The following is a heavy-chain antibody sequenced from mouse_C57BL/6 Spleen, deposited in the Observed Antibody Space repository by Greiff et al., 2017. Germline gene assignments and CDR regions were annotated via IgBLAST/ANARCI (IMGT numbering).Heavy chain of an antibody. D-gene: IGHD1-1*01. Sequence: VQLQQSGPGLVKPSQSLSLTCSVTGYSITSGYYWNWIRQFPGNKLEWMGYISYDGSNNYNPSLKNRISITRDTTKNQFFLKLNCVTTEDTATYYCAREKTTLVAPGAMGYWGQGTSVTVSS. CDR2: ISYDGSN. J-gene: IGHJ4*01. V-gene: IGHV3-6*01. CDR3: AREKTTLVAPGAMGY. CDR1: GYSITSGYY.